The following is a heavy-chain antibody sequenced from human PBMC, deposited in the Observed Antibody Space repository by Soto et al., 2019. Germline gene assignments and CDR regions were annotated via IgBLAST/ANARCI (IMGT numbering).Heavy chain of an antibody. Sequence: SVKVSCTASGGTFSSYAISWVRQAPGQGLEWMGGIIPIFGTANYAQKFQGRVTITADESTSTAYMELSSLRSEDTAVYYCARDGTGYSSGWSDYWGQGTLVTVSS. D-gene: IGHD6-19*01. V-gene: IGHV1-69*13. CDR3: ARDGTGYSSGWSDY. CDR2: IIPIFGTA. J-gene: IGHJ4*02. CDR1: GGTFSSYA.